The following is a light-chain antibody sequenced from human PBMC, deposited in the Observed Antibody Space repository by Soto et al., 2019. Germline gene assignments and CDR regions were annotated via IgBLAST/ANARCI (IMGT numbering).Light chain of an antibody. CDR3: SSYARSSLL. CDR2: EVT. Sequence: QSALTQPASVSRSPGQSITISCTGTSSDVGGYNFVSWFQQHPGKAPNLIIYEVTHRPSGVSSRFSGSKSANTASLTISGLQAEDEAHYYCSSYARSSLLFGGGTKLTVL. CDR1: SSDVGGYNF. V-gene: IGLV2-14*01. J-gene: IGLJ2*01.